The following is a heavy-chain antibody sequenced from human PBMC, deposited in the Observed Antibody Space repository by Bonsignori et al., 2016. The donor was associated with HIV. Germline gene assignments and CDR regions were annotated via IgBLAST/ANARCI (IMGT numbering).Heavy chain of an antibody. J-gene: IGHJ2*01. CDR3: ASPGRRLAAGSYWYFDL. V-gene: IGHV1-8*01. Sequence: WVRQAPGQGLEWMGWMNPNSGNTGYAQKFQGRVTMTRNTSISTAYMELSSLRSEDTAVYYCASPGRRLAAGSYWYFDLWGRGTLVTVSS. CDR2: MNPNSGNT. D-gene: IGHD6-13*01.